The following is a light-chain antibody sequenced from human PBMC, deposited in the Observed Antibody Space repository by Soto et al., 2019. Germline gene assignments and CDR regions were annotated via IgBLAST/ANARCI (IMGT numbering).Light chain of an antibody. V-gene: IGLV1-40*01. Sequence: QTLLTQPPSVSGAPEQRITISYPPTSYNNGAGYNVHWYQHLPGTAPKLLIYGNAIRPSGVPDRFCGSKSGTSASLAITGLQAEDEADYCCQSYDRSLRGYVFGTGTKATVL. J-gene: IGLJ1*01. CDR1: SYNNGAGYN. CDR3: QSYDRSLRGYV. CDR2: GNA.